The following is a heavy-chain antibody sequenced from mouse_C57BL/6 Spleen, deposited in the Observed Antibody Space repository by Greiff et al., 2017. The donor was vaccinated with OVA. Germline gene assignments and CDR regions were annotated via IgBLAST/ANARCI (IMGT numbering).Heavy chain of an antibody. V-gene: IGHV1-26*01. CDR1: GYTFTDYY. CDR2: INPNNGGT. D-gene: IGHD1-1*01. CDR3: ARGGNYLDY. J-gene: IGHJ2*01. Sequence: VQLQQSGPELVKPGASVKISCKASGYTFTDYYMNWVKQSHGKSLEWIGDINPNNGGTSYNQKFKGKATLTVDKSSSTAYMELRSLTSEDSAVYYCARGGNYLDYWGQGTTLTVSS.